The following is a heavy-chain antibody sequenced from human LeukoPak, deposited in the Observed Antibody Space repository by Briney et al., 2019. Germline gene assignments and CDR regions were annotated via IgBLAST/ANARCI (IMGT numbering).Heavy chain of an antibody. Sequence: GGSLRLSCAASGFTFSSYGMHWVRQAPGKGLEWVAFIRYDGSNKYYADSVKGRFTISRDNSKNTLYLQMNSLRAEDTAVYYCAKDDSSSWYSSFDYWGQGTLVTVSS. J-gene: IGHJ4*02. V-gene: IGHV3-30*02. CDR1: GFTFSSYG. CDR3: AKDDSSSWYSSFDY. D-gene: IGHD6-13*01. CDR2: IRYDGSNK.